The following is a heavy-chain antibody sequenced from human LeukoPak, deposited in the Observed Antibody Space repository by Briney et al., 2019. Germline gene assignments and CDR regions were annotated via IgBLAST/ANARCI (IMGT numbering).Heavy chain of an antibody. J-gene: IGHJ3*02. CDR2: IRGGGAVT. Sequence: PGGSLRLSCAASGFTFDNYAMNWVRQAPGKGLEWLSYIRGGGAVTRYSGSVKGRFTISRDNSKNTLYLQMNHLTAEDKPIYYCAKCSASYYNDAFDIWGRGTMVTVSS. V-gene: IGHV3-23*01. CDR1: GFTFDNYA. D-gene: IGHD3-10*02. CDR3: AKCSASYYNDAFDI.